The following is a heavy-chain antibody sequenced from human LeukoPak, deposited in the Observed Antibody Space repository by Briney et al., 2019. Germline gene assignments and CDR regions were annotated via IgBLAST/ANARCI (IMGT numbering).Heavy chain of an antibody. J-gene: IGHJ5*02. Sequence: PGGSLRLSCAASGFTLSSYAMSWVRQAPGKGLEWASGIRGSGGGTYYADSVKGRFTISRDNSKNTLYLQMNSLRAEDTALYYCAKQGVDPYNWFDPWGQGTLVTVSS. CDR3: AKQGVDPYNWFDP. CDR2: IRGSGGGT. V-gene: IGHV3-23*01. D-gene: IGHD3-10*01. CDR1: GFTLSSYA.